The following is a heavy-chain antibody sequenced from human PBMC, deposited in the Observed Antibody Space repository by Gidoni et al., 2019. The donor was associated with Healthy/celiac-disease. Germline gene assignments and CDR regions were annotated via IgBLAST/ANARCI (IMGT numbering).Heavy chain of an antibody. D-gene: IGHD3-9*01. CDR1: GFTFSSYS. V-gene: IGHV3-48*01. J-gene: IGHJ6*03. Sequence: EVQLVESGGGLVQPGGSLRLSCAASGFTFSSYSMNWVRQAPGKGLEWVSYISSSSSTIYYADSVKGRFTISRDNAKNSLYLQMNSLRAEDTAVYYCARSFDWPRYMDVWGKGTTVTVSS. CDR2: ISSSSSTI. CDR3: ARSFDWPRYMDV.